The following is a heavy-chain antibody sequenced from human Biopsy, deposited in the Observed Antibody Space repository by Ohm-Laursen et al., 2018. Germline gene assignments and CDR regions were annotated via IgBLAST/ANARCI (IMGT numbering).Heavy chain of an antibody. D-gene: IGHD3-16*01. CDR2: IWYDGTNK. CDR1: GFSFSDYG. V-gene: IGHV3-33*06. Sequence: SLRLSCTASGFSFSDYGMHWVRQAPGRGLEWVAVIWYDGTNKHYAESVEGRFTISRDNSKNMVYLQMGSLTVEDTAVYYCAKVHDSGYYYYSMDVWGQGTTVTVSS. J-gene: IGHJ6*02. CDR3: AKVHDSGYYYYSMDV.